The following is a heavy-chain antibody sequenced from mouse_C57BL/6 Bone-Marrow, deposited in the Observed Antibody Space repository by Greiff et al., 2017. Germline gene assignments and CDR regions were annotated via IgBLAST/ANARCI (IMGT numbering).Heavy chain of an antibody. V-gene: IGHV1-26*01. D-gene: IGHD3-1*01. J-gene: IGHJ4*01. CDR1: GYTFTDYY. Sequence: VQLQQSGPELVKPGASVKISCKASGYTFTDYYMNWVKQSHGKSLEWIGDINPNNGGTSYNQKFKGKATLAVDKSSSTAYMELRRLTSEDSAVYDCASSGFHAMDYSGQGTSVTVSA. CDR3: ASSGFHAMDY. CDR2: INPNNGGT.